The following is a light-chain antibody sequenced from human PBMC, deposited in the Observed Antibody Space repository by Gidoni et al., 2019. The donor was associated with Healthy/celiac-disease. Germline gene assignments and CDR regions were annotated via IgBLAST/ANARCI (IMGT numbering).Light chain of an antibody. J-gene: IGLJ1*01. Sequence: QSVLTQPPSASGTPGQRVTISCSGSNSNIGSNSVSWYQQLTGPAPKLLIYSNNRRPSGVPDRFSGSKSGTSASLAIGGLQSGDEADYHCAAWDDSLNGYIFGTVTKVTVL. CDR1: NSNIGSNS. CDR3: AAWDDSLNGYI. CDR2: SNN. V-gene: IGLV1-44*01.